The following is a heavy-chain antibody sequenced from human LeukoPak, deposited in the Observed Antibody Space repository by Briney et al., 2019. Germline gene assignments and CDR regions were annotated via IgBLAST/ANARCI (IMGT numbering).Heavy chain of an antibody. CDR1: GDSIGSTSNY. V-gene: IGHV4-39*07. J-gene: IGHJ4*02. D-gene: IGHD3-10*01. Sequence: SETLSLTCTVSGDSIGSTSNYLGWIRQPPGKGLEWLGSIFYSGSTYYNPSLKSRVTISVDTSKNQFSLKLSSVTAADTAVYYCARASLGSGNYGRYFDDWGQGTLVTVSS. CDR2: IFYSGST. CDR3: ARASLGSGNYGRYFDD.